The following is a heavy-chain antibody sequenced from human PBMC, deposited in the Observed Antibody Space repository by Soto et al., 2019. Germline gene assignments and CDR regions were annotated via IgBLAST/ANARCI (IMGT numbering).Heavy chain of an antibody. CDR2: IYYSGST. CDR3: ARDGGNSGYNSEWLDP. V-gene: IGHV4-59*01. Sequence: SETLSLTCTVSGGSISSYYWSLIRQPPGKGLECIGYIYYSGSTNYNPSLKSRVTISVDTSENQFSLKLSSMTAADTAVYYCARDGGNSGYNSEWLDPWGQAALVTV. D-gene: IGHD5-12*01. J-gene: IGHJ5*02. CDR1: GGSISSYY.